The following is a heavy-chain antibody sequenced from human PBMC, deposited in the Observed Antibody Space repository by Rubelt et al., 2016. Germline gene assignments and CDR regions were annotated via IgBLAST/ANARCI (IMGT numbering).Heavy chain of an antibody. CDR3: AGRRYSSSWGVDY. CDR1: GFTFSSYA. V-gene: IGHV3-30*04. CDR2: ISYDGSNK. Sequence: VQLVESGGGLVQPGRSLRLSCAASGFTFSSYAMHWVRQAPGKGLEWVAVISYDGSNKYYADSVKGRFTISRDNSKNTLYLQMNSLRAEDPVGYYCAGRRYSSSWGVDYWGQGTLVTVSS. J-gene: IGHJ4*02. D-gene: IGHD6-13*01.